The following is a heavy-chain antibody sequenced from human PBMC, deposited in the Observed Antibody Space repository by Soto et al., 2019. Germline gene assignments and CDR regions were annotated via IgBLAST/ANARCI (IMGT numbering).Heavy chain of an antibody. D-gene: IGHD6-19*01. J-gene: IGHJ6*01. CDR1: GYTFTSYG. CDR3: ARLQWLIGRGCMDV. V-gene: IGHV1-18*01. Sequence: ASVKVTCKAPGYTFTSYGISWVRQAPGQGPEWMGWISAYNGNTNYAQNLQGRVTMTTDTSTSTAYMELRSMRFDDTGVYNCARLQWLIGRGCMDVWG. CDR2: ISAYNGNT.